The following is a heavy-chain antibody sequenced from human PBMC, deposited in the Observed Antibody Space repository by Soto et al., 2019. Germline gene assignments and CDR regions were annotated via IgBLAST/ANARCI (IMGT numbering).Heavy chain of an antibody. CDR3: ARTYSSASWGRYYYYYYGMDV. J-gene: IGHJ6*02. Sequence: SVKVSCKASGDTFYNYAISWVRQAPGRGLEWMGGLIPIFGTANYAHKFQGRVTITADESASTAYMELSSVRSEDTAVYYCARTYSSASWGRYYYYYYGMDVWGQGTTVTVSS. V-gene: IGHV1-69*13. D-gene: IGHD6-6*01. CDR2: LIPIFGTA. CDR1: GDTFYNYA.